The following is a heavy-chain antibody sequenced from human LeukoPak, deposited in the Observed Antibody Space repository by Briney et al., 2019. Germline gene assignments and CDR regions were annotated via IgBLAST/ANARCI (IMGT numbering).Heavy chain of an antibody. J-gene: IGHJ4*02. CDR1: GYTFTSYG. V-gene: IGHV1-18*01. CDR3: ARRFNYYDSSGYYEGFYFDY. CDR2: ISAY. D-gene: IGHD3-22*01. Sequence: ASVKVSCKASGYTFTSYGISWVRQAPGQGLEWMGWISAYAQKFQGRVTMTTDTSTSTAYMELRSLRSDVTAVYYCARRFNYYDSSGYYEGFYFDYWGQGTLVTVSS.